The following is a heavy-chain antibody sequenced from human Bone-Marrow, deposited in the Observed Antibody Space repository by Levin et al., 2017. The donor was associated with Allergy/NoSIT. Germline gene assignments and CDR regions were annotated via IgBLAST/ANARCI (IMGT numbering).Heavy chain of an antibody. Sequence: PSETLSLTCTVSGGSISSYYWTWIRQPPGKGLEWIGYVYYSGSANYKPSLKSRVTISLDTFKNQVSLKLSSVTAADTAVYYCARGIYVDVYGYFDLWGRGTLVTVSS. CDR2: VYYSGSA. CDR3: ARGIYVDVYGYFDL. V-gene: IGHV4-59*01. D-gene: IGHD5-12*01. CDR1: GGSISSYY. J-gene: IGHJ2*01.